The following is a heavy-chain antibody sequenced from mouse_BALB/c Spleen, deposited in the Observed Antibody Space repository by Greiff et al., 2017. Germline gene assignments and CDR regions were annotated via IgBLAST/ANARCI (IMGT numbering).Heavy chain of an antibody. V-gene: IGHV1S29*02. CDR2: IYPYNGGT. D-gene: IGHD2-1*01. CDR3: ARVYGNWAWFAY. Sequence: EVKLQQSGPELVKPGASVKISCKASGYTFTDYNMHWVKQSHGKSLEWIGYIYPYNGGTGYNQKFKSKATLTVDNSSSTAYMELRSLTSEDSAVYYCARVYGNWAWFAYWGQGTLVTVSA. J-gene: IGHJ3*01. CDR1: GYTFTDYN.